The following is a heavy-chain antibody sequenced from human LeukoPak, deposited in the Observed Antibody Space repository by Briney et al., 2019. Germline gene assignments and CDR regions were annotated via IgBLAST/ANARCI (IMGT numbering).Heavy chain of an antibody. Sequence: ASVKVSCKASGYTFTSYGISWVRQAPGQGLEWMGWISAYNGNTNYAQKFQGRVTITADESTSTAYMELSSLRSEDTAVYYCARTSDYYGSGSTQFLSYYYYGMDVWGQGTTVTVSS. J-gene: IGHJ6*02. V-gene: IGHV1-18*01. CDR3: ARTSDYYGSGSTQFLSYYYYGMDV. CDR1: GYTFTSYG. D-gene: IGHD3-10*01. CDR2: ISAYNGNT.